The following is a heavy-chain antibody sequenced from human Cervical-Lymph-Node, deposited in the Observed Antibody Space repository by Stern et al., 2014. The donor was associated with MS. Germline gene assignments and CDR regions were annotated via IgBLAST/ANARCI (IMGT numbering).Heavy chain of an antibody. V-gene: IGHV1-69*01. Sequence: VQLVESGAEVKKPGSSVKVSCEASGGTFSTYVISWVRQAPGQGLEWMGGIIPTVAKINYAHRFQGRVKITADGSTNTAYMELNNLKPDDTAVYYCARVAGYSSTWFPGFDPWGQGTLVTVSS. CDR2: IIPTVAKI. CDR1: GGTFSTYV. D-gene: IGHD6-13*01. J-gene: IGHJ5*02. CDR3: ARVAGYSSTWFPGFDP.